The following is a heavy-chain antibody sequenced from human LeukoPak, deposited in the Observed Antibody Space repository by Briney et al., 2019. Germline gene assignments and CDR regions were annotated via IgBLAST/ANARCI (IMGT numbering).Heavy chain of an antibody. CDR3: ARDHFDILTGSDLFDY. Sequence: GRSLTLSCAASGLTFSSYSLHWVRQAPGKGPEWVALISYDGSKKYYADSVEGRFTVSRDNSKSTVYLQISNLRPEDTAVYYCARDHFDILTGSDLFDYWGQGTLVTVSS. V-gene: IGHV3-30*04. CDR1: GLTFSSYS. D-gene: IGHD3-9*01. J-gene: IGHJ4*02. CDR2: ISYDGSKK.